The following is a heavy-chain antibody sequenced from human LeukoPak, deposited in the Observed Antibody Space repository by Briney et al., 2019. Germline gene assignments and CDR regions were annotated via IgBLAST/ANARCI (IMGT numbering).Heavy chain of an antibody. D-gene: IGHD5-24*01. Sequence: SETLSLTCTVSGVTISSYYWSWIRQPPGKGLEWIGYIYYSGSTNYNPSLKSRVTISVDTSKNQFSLKLSSVTAADAAVYYSSRHISRDGSLGYWGQGTLVTVSS. V-gene: IGHV4-59*08. CDR2: IYYSGST. CDR1: GVTISSYY. J-gene: IGHJ4*02. CDR3: SRHISRDGSLGY.